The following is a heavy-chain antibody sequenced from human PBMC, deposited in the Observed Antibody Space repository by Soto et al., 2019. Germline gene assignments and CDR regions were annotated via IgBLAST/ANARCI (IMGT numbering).Heavy chain of an antibody. Sequence: QVQLVESGGGVVQPGRSLRLSCAASGFTFSSYGMHWVRQAPGKGLEWVAVISYDGSNKYYADSVKGRFTISGDNYKNTLYLQMNSLRAEDTAVYYCAKDVGGAVNTSVFAYWCQGTLVTVSS. CDR3: AKDVGGAVNTSVFAY. CDR2: ISYDGSNK. V-gene: IGHV3-30*18. D-gene: IGHD1-26*01. J-gene: IGHJ4*02. CDR1: GFTFSSYG.